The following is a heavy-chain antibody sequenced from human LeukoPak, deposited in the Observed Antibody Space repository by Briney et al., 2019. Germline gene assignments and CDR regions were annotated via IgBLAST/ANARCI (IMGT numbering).Heavy chain of an antibody. D-gene: IGHD5-18*01. CDR2: IYHSGST. J-gene: IGHJ3*02. CDR1: GGSISSSNW. CDR3: ARDTDSYGDAFDI. V-gene: IGHV4-4*02. Sequence: SETLSLTCAVSGGSISSSNWWSWVRQPPGKGLEWIGEIYHSGSTNYNPSLKSRVAISVDKSKNQFSLKLSSVTAADTAVYYCARDTDSYGDAFDIWGQGTMVTVSS.